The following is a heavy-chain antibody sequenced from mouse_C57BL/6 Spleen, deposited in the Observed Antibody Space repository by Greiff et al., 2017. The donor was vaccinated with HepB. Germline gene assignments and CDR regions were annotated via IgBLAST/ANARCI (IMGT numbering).Heavy chain of an antibody. D-gene: IGHD1-1*01. CDR2: INPSSGYT. J-gene: IGHJ2*01. V-gene: IGHV1-4*01. CDR1: GYTFTSYT. Sequence: QVHLKQSGAELARPGASVKMSCKASGYTFTSYTMHWVKQRPGQGLEWIGYINPSSGYTKYNQKFKDKATLTADKSSSTAYMQLSSLTSEDAAVYYCARSAATVVAGDFDYWGQGTTLTVSS. CDR3: ARSAATVVAGDFDY.